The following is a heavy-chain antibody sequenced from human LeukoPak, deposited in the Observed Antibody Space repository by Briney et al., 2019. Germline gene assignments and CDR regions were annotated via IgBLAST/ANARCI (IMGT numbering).Heavy chain of an antibody. V-gene: IGHV4-38-2*02. Sequence: SETLSLTCTVSGYSISSGYYWGWIRQPPGKGLEWIGSIYYSGSTYYNPSLKSRVTISVDTSKNHLSLILSSVTAADTAVYYCAPGGYIGYGHAFDIWGQGTMVTVSS. CDR2: IYYSGST. D-gene: IGHD5-12*01. CDR3: APGGYIGYGHAFDI. J-gene: IGHJ3*02. CDR1: GYSISSGYY.